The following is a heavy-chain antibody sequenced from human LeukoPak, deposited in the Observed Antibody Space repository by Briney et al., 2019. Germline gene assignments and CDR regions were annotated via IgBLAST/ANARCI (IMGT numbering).Heavy chain of an antibody. CDR1: GFTFGTSW. V-gene: IGHV3-7*01. D-gene: IGHD5-24*01. Sequence: GGSLRLSCAASGFTFGTSWMDWVRQAPGKGLEWVANIKADGSEKYYVDSVKGRFTISRDNAKNSLYLQMNSLRAEDTAVYYCARAAGEMATIRYWGQGTLVTVSS. J-gene: IGHJ4*02. CDR2: IKADGSEK. CDR3: ARAAGEMATIRY.